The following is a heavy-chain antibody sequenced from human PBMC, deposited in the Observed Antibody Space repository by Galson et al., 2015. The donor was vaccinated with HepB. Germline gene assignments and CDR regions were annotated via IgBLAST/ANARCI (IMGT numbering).Heavy chain of an antibody. CDR3: AREGDYGPNWSDA. CDR1: GDSVSSNRAA. J-gene: IGHJ5*02. CDR2: TYYKSKWYN. D-gene: IGHD4-17*01. Sequence: CAISGDSVSSNRAAWNWIRQSPSRGLEWLGRTYYKSKWYNDYAVSVKSRITINPDTSKNQFSLQVKSVTPEDTAVYYCAREGDYGPNWSDAWGQGTLVTVSS. V-gene: IGHV6-1*01.